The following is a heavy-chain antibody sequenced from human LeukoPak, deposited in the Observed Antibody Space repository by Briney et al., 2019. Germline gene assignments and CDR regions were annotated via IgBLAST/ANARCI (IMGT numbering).Heavy chain of an antibody. V-gene: IGHV3-23*01. CDR3: ATYRQVLLPFES. J-gene: IGHJ4*02. D-gene: IGHD2-8*02. Sequence: QSGGSLRLSCAASGFTFSTFAMIWVRQPPGKGLEWVSSIFPSGGEIHYADSVRGRFTISRDNSKSTLSLQMNSLRAGDTAIYYCATYRQVLLPFESWGQGTLVTVSS. CDR2: IFPSGGEI. CDR1: GFTFSTFA.